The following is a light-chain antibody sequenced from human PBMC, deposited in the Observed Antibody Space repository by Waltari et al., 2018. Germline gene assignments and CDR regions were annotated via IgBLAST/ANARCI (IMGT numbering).Light chain of an antibody. Sequence: DFQLTQSPSFLSASVGDRVTITCRASQGIIRHLAWYQQKPGEAPKLLIYDVSTLQSGVPSRFSGSGFGTEFTLTISSLQPEDSATYYCQKLDNYPPPTFGQGTRLEI. J-gene: IGKJ5*01. CDR3: QKLDNYPPPT. V-gene: IGKV1-9*01. CDR2: DVS. CDR1: QGIIRH.